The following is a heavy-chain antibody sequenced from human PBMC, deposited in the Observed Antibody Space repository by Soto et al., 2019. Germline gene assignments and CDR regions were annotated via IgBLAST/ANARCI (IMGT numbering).Heavy chain of an antibody. V-gene: IGHV3-30-3*01. D-gene: IGHD1-20*01. CDR3: ARFVLLEPPSYYGMDL. CDR2: ISYDGSNK. Sequence: GGSLRLSCAASGFTLSSYAMHWVRQAPGKGLEWVAVISYDGSNKYYADSVKGRFTISRDNSKNTLYLQMNSLRAEDTAVYYCARFVLLEPPSYYGMDLWGQATTVTVFS. CDR1: GFTLSSYA. J-gene: IGHJ6*02.